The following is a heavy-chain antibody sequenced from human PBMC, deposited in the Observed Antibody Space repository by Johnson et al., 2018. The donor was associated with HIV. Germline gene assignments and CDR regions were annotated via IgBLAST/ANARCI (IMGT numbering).Heavy chain of an antibody. V-gene: IGHV3-20*04. CDR1: GFTFDDYD. J-gene: IGHJ3*01. Sequence: VQLVESGGGVVRPGGSLRLSCAASGFTFDDYDMNWVRQVPGHGLEWVSGFNLNGGSTGYSDSVTGGFTIYRDHAKNSLYLQMNSLRDGDTALYYCARSVRVLATTNSAFDFWGQGTMVTVSS. D-gene: IGHD1-26*01. CDR2: FNLNGGST. CDR3: ARSVRVLATTNSAFDF.